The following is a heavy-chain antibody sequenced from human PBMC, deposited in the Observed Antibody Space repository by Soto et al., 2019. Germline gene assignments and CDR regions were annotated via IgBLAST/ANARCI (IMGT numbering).Heavy chain of an antibody. CDR2: IWYDGSNK. CDR1: GFTFSSYG. J-gene: IGHJ4*02. CDR3: AREDYSSSSYYFDY. Sequence: QVQLVESGGGVVQPGRSLRLSCAASGFTFSSYGMHWVRQAPGKGLEWVAVIWYDGSNKYYADSVKGRFTISRDNSKNTLYLQMNSLRAEDTAVYYCAREDYSSSSYYFDYWGQGTLVTVSS. V-gene: IGHV3-33*01. D-gene: IGHD6-6*01.